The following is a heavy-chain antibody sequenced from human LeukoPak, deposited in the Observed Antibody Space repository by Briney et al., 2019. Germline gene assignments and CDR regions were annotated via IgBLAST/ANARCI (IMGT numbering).Heavy chain of an antibody. CDR1: GFTFDDYA. V-gene: IGHV3-9*01. Sequence: GGSLRLSCVASGFTFDDYAMHWVQQAPGKGLEWVSGISWNSGSIGYADSVEGRFTISRDNAKNSLYLQMNSLRTEDTALYYCAKDYHTAMVNYYFDYWGQGTLVTVSS. J-gene: IGHJ4*02. CDR3: AKDYHTAMVNYYFDY. D-gene: IGHD5-18*01. CDR2: ISWNSGSI.